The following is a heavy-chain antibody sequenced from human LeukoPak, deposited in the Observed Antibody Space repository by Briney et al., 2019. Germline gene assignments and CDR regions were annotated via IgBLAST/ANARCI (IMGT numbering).Heavy chain of an antibody. CDR1: GFTFSSYA. CDR2: ISGSGGST. V-gene: IGHV3-23*01. J-gene: IGHJ4*02. D-gene: IGHD3-10*01. Sequence: GGSLRLSCAASGFTFSSYAMSWVRQAPGKGLEWVSAISGSGGSTNYADSVKGRFTISRDNSKNTLYLQMNSLRAEDTAVYYCAKNVLHYYGSGSYVDYWGQGTLVTVSS. CDR3: AKNVLHYYGSGSYVDY.